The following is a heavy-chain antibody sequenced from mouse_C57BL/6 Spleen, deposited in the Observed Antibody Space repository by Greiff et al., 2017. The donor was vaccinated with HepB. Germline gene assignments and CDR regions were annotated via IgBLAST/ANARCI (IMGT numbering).Heavy chain of an antibody. CDR2: IYPGSGST. D-gene: IGHD2-1*01. CDR3: AIYYGNHTSYYFDY. Sequence: QVQLKQPGAELVKPGASVKMSCKASGYTFTSYWITWVKQRPGQGLEWIGDIYPGSGSTNYNEKFKSKATLTVDTSSSTAYMQLSSLTSEDSAVYYCAIYYGNHTSYYFDYWGQGTTLTVSS. CDR1: GYTFTSYW. J-gene: IGHJ2*01. V-gene: IGHV1-55*01.